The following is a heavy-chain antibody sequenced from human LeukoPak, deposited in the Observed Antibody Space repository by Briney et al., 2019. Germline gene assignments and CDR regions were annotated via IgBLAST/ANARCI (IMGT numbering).Heavy chain of an antibody. V-gene: IGHV1-8*03. J-gene: IGHJ6*03. CDR2: MNPNSGNT. CDR3: AREPTGGYYYYMDV. CDR1: GYTFTSYD. D-gene: IGHD3-10*01. Sequence: ASVKVSCKASGYTFTSYDINWVRQATGQGLEWMGWMNPNSGNTGYAQKFQGRVTITRNTSISTAYMELSSLRSEGTAVYYCAREPTGGYYYYMDVWGKGTTVTVSS.